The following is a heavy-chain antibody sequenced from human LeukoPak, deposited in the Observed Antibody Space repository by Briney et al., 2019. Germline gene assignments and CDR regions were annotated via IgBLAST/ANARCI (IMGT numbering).Heavy chain of an antibody. CDR1: GFTFDDYA. Sequence: PGGSLRLSCAASGFTFDDYAMHWVRQAPGKGLAWVSLISGDGGSTYYGDSVKGRFTISRDNSKNSLYLQMNSLRTEDTALYYCAKERLRGSYRTNGIDYWGQGTLVTVSS. CDR3: AKERLRGSYRTNGIDY. V-gene: IGHV3-43*02. D-gene: IGHD3-16*02. J-gene: IGHJ4*02. CDR2: ISGDGGST.